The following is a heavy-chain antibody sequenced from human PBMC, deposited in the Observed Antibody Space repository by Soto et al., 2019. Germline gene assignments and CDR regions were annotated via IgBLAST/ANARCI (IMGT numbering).Heavy chain of an antibody. Sequence: PSETLSLTCTVPGGSISSYYWSWIRQPPGKGLEWIGYIYYSGSTNYNPSLKSRVTISVDTSKNQFSLKLSSVTAADTAVYYCARGRTGRGSYWVTERQTTYYFDYWGQGTLVTVSS. CDR2: IYYSGST. J-gene: IGHJ4*02. D-gene: IGHD1-26*01. V-gene: IGHV4-59*01. CDR3: ARGRTGRGSYWVTERQTTYYFDY. CDR1: GGSISSYY.